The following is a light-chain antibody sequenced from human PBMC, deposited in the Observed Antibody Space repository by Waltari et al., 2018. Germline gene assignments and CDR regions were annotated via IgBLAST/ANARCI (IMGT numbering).Light chain of an antibody. CDR3: QSAHPNTGVV. CDR1: KLSSQY. V-gene: IGLV3-25*03. CDR2: KDT. Sequence: SSELTQPPSVSVSPGQTARIPCSGDKLSSQYVYWYQQKPGQTPIILIRKDTERPSGVPGRLSGSTSGTTVTLTITGGQPEDEADYYCQSAHPNTGVVFGGGTKLTVL. J-gene: IGLJ2*01.